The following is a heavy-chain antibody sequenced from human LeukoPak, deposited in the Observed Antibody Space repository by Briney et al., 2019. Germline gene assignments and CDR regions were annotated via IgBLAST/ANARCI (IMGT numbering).Heavy chain of an antibody. CDR1: GGSISSYY. CDR3: ARSQLGFAFDI. V-gene: IGHV4-59*01. J-gene: IGHJ3*02. Sequence: SSETLSLTCTVSGGSISSYYWSWIRQPPGKGLEWIGYIYYSGSTNYNPSLKSRVTISVDTSKNQFSLKLSSVTAADMAVYYCARSQLGFAFDIWGQGTMVTVSS. D-gene: IGHD1-1*01. CDR2: IYYSGST.